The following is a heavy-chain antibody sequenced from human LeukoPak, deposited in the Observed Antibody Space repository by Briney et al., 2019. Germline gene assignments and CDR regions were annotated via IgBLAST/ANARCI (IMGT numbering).Heavy chain of an antibody. V-gene: IGHV4-59*08. CDR3: ARQLAGLAPPGFIDS. CDR1: GGSISSPY. D-gene: IGHD3-3*02. Sequence: SETLSLTCTVSGGSISSPYWTWIRQPPGKGLEWIGYIYYGGSTDYSPSLKSRATISLDTSKNQFSLHLTSVTAADTAVYYCARQLAGLAPPGFIDSWGQGTLVTVSS. J-gene: IGHJ4*02. CDR2: IYYGGST.